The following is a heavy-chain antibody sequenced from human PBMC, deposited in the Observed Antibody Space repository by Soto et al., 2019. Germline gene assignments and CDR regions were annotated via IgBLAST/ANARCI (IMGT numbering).Heavy chain of an antibody. CDR1: GGSLSGYY. CDR2: INHSGST. D-gene: IGHD2-2*01. J-gene: IGHJ5*02. Sequence: SETLSLTCAVYGGSLSGYYWSWIRQPPGKGLEWIGEINHSGSTNYNPSLKSRVTISVDTSKNQFSLKLSSVTAADTAVYYCARGLSPAAMSNYNWFDPWGQGTLVTVSS. CDR3: ARGLSPAAMSNYNWFDP. V-gene: IGHV4-34*01.